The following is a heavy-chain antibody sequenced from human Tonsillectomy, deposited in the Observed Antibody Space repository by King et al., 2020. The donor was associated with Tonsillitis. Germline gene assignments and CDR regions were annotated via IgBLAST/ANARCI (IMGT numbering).Heavy chain of an antibody. Sequence: LQQWGAGLLKPSETLSLTCAVYGGSFSGYYWSWIRQPPGKGLEWIGEINQSGNTNYHPSLKSRVTISVDTSTTQFSLKLSSVTAADTAVYYCARGLRYSLIWGQGTMVTVSS. J-gene: IGHJ3*02. CDR3: ARGLRYSLI. CDR2: INQSGNT. CDR1: GGSFSGYY. V-gene: IGHV4-34*01. D-gene: IGHD3-9*01.